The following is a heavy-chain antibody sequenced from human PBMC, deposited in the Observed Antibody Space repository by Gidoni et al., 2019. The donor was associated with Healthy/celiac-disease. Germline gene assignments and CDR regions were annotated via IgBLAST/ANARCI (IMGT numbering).Heavy chain of an antibody. V-gene: IGHV1-8*01. CDR1: GYTFTSYD. CDR3: ATEPGDCTNGVCYKGRFDY. J-gene: IGHJ4*02. Sequence: QVQLVQSGAEVKKPGASVKVSCKASGYTFTSYDINWVRQATGQGLEWMGWMNPNSGNTGYAQKFQGRVTMTRNTSISTAYMELSSLRSEDTAVYYCATEPGDCTNGVCYKGRFDYWGQGTLVTVSS. CDR2: MNPNSGNT. D-gene: IGHD2-8*01.